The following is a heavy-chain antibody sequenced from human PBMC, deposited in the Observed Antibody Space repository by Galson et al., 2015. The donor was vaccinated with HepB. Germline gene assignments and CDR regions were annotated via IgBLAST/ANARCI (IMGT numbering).Heavy chain of an antibody. Sequence: SLRLSCAASGFTFNDYAMHWIRQAPGKGLEWVAVITYYGSNKYYADSVKGRFTISRDNSKNTLYLQMNSLSAEDTAVYYCARDGHITMFRGAIIGAFDIGGQGTMVTVSS. J-gene: IGHJ3*02. V-gene: IGHV3-30*04. D-gene: IGHD3-10*01. CDR3: ARDGHITMFRGAIIGAFDI. CDR2: ITYYGSNK. CDR1: GFTFNDYA.